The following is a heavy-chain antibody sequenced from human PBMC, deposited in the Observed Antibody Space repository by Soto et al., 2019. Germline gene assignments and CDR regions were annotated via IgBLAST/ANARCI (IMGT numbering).Heavy chain of an antibody. V-gene: IGHV3-9*01. D-gene: IGHD3-10*01. Sequence: PWGSLRLSCAASGFTFDDYAMHGSRQAPGKGLEWVSGISWNSGSIGYADSVKGRFTISRDNAKTSLYLQMNSLRAEDTAFYSCAKAPSSGRFGEYPSFDYWGQGTLVTVSS. CDR1: GFTFDDYA. CDR2: ISWNSGSI. J-gene: IGHJ4*02. CDR3: AKAPSSGRFGEYPSFDY.